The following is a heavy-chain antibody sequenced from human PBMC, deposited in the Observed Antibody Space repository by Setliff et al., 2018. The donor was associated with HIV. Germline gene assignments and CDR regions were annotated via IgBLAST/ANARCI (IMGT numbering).Heavy chain of an antibody. CDR2: INTHTGNP. CDR1: GYTFTSYG. D-gene: IGHD3-22*01. Sequence: ASVKVSCKASGYTFTSYGRSWVRQAPGQGLEWMGWINTHTGNPTYAQDFTGGLVFSLDTAVITAYLQNSSLKAENIAVYYCARDGYYYDSSGHLAYYFDYWGQGTLVTVSS. J-gene: IGHJ4*02. V-gene: IGHV7-4-1*02. CDR3: ARDGYYYDSSGHLAYYFDY.